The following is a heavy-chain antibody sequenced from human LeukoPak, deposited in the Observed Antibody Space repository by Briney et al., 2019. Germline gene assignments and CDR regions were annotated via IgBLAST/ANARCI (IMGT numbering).Heavy chain of an antibody. CDR2: ISWDGGST. V-gene: IGHV3-43D*03. J-gene: IGHJ5*02. CDR1: GFTFDDYA. D-gene: IGHD3-9*01. CDR3: AREPTLNILTGYYPLDP. Sequence: PSGGSLRLSCAASGFTFDDYAMHWVRQAPGKGLEWVSLISWDGGSTYYADSVKGRFTISRDNSKNSLYLQMNSLRAEDTALYYCAREPTLNILTGYYPLDPWGQGTLVTVSS.